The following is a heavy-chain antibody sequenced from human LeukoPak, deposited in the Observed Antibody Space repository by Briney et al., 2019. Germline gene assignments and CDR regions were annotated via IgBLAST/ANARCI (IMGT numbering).Heavy chain of an antibody. Sequence: SVKVSCKASGGTFSSYAISWVRQAPGQGLEWMGGFIPIFGTANYAQKFQGRVTITADESTSTAYMELSSLRSEDTAVYYCATDGTIAAAGAHFDYWGQGTLVTVSS. CDR1: GGTFSSYA. CDR3: ATDGTIAAAGAHFDY. J-gene: IGHJ4*02. V-gene: IGHV1-69*01. CDR2: FIPIFGTA. D-gene: IGHD6-13*01.